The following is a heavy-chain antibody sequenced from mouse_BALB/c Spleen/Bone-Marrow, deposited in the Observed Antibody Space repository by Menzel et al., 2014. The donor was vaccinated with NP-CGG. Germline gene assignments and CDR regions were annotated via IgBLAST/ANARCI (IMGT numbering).Heavy chain of an antibody. Sequence: QVQLQQSGAELVKPGASVKMSCKASGYTFTSYWMHWVKQRPGQGLEWIGVLDPSDSYTTYNQEFKGKATLTVDTSSNPAYMQLSSLTSEDSAVYYCTRGANPYYYSRDYWGQGISVTVSS. CDR1: GYTFTSYW. J-gene: IGHJ4*01. V-gene: IGHV1S127*01. CDR3: TRGANPYYYSRDY. D-gene: IGHD4-1*01. CDR2: LDPSDSYT.